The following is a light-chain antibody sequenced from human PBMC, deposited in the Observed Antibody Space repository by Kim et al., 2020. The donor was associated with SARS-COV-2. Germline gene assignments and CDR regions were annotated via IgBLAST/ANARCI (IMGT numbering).Light chain of an antibody. Sequence: SPGERATLSCRASQRVCSNCLAWYQQKPGQAPRLLIYSASTRATAIPDRFSGSGSGTDFTLSISRLEPEDSAVYYCQQYGIAPPYTFGQGTKLEI. J-gene: IGKJ2*01. CDR3: QQYGIAPPYT. V-gene: IGKV3-20*01. CDR2: SAS. CDR1: QRVCSNC.